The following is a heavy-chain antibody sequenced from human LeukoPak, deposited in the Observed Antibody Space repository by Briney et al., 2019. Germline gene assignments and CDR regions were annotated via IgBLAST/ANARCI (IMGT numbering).Heavy chain of an antibody. D-gene: IGHD3-16*02. CDR1: GYTFTSYD. CDR3: ARGAADHATYYDYVWGSYRQYNWFDP. Sequence: GASVKVSCKASGYTFTSYDINWVRQATGQGLEWMGWMNPNSGNTGYAQKFQGRVTMTRNTSISTAYMELSSLRSEDTAVYYCARGAADHATYYDYVWGSYRQYNWFDPWGQGTLVTVSS. V-gene: IGHV1-8*01. CDR2: MNPNSGNT. J-gene: IGHJ5*02.